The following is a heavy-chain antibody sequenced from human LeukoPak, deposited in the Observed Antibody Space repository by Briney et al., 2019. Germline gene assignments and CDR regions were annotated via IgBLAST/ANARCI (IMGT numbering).Heavy chain of an antibody. D-gene: IGHD1-1*01. CDR3: ARFELDDAFEI. J-gene: IGHJ3*02. CDR1: GGSISSGSYY. V-gene: IGHV4-61*02. Sequence: PSETLSLTCTVSGGSISSGSYYWSWIRQPAGKGLEWIGRIYTSGSTNYNPSLKSRVTISVDTSKNQFSLKLSSVTAADTAVYYCARFELDDAFEIWGQGTMVTVSS. CDR2: IYTSGST.